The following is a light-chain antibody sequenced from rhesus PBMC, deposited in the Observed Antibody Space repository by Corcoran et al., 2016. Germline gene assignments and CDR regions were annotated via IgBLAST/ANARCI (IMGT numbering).Light chain of an antibody. V-gene: IGKV1-94*01. CDR3: LQDYTTPYS. CDR1: QGINKE. CDR2: AAS. J-gene: IGKJ2*01. Sequence: DIQMTQSPSSLSASVGDRVTVTCRASQGINKEVSWYQQKPGKAPTLLIDAASRLQTGLPSRSRGKGAVTDYTLTISSLQPEDVATSYCLQDYTTPYSFGQGTKVEIK.